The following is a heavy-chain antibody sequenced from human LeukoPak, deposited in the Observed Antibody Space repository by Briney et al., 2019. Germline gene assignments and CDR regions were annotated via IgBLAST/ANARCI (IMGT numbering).Heavy chain of an antibody. Sequence: GGSLRLSCAASGFTFTSSAMSWVRQAPGKGLEWVSAISGSGGSTYYADSVKGRFTISRDNSKNTLDLQMNSLKTEDTAVYYCTTLPRTTVVTPSDYWGQGTLVTVSS. D-gene: IGHD4-23*01. CDR1: GFTFTSSA. V-gene: IGHV3-23*01. CDR2: ISGSGGST. J-gene: IGHJ4*02. CDR3: TTLPRTTVVTPSDY.